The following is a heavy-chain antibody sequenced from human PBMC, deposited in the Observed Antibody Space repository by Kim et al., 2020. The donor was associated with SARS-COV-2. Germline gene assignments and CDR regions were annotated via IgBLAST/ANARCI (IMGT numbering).Heavy chain of an antibody. J-gene: IGHJ4*02. CDR3: ARGLLVWFGELYYFDY. D-gene: IGHD3-10*01. CDR1: GFTFSSYS. CDR2: ISSSSTTI. Sequence: GGSLRLSCAASGFTFSSYSMNWVRQAPGKGLEWVSYISSSSTTIYYADSVKGRFTISRDNAKNSLYLQMKSLRAEDTAVYYCARGLLVWFGELYYFDYWGQGTLVTISS. V-gene: IGHV3-48*04.